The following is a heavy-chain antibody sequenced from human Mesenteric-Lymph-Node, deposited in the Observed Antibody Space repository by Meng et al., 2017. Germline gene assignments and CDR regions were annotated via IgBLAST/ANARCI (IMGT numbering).Heavy chain of an antibody. J-gene: IGHJ5*02. Sequence: QVQMQESGPGLVKRSGTLSLTCAVSGGSISSNNWWSWVRQSPGKGLEVIGEIYHSGTTNYNPSLKSRVTISIDKSKNQFSLKLNSVTDADTAVYYCARVLSYGDYEGGWWFDPWGQGTLVTVSS. V-gene: IGHV4-4*02. CDR3: ARVLSYGDYEGGWWFDP. D-gene: IGHD4-17*01. CDR2: IYHSGTT. CDR1: GGSISSNNW.